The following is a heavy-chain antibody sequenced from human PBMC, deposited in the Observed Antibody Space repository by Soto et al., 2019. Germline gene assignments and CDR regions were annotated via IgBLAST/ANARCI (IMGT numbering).Heavy chain of an antibody. CDR1: GGSFSGYY. Sequence: QVQLQQWGAGLLKPSETLSLTCAVYGGSFSGYYWSWIRQPPGKGLEWIGEINHSGSTNYNPSLTSRVTISVDTSKTPYSPKLSSVTAADTAVYYCARGETARGNYFDYWGQGTLVTVSS. V-gene: IGHV4-34*01. CDR3: ARGETARGNYFDY. J-gene: IGHJ4*02. CDR2: INHSGST. D-gene: IGHD6-6*01.